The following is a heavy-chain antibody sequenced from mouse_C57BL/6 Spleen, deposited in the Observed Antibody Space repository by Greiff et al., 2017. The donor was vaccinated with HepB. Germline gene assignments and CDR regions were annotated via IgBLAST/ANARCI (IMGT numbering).Heavy chain of an antibody. Sequence: EVQLQESGGDLVKPGGSLKLSCAASGFTFSSYGMSWVRQTPDKRLEWVATISSGGSYTYYPDSVKGRFTISRDNAKNTLYLQMSSLKSEDTAMYYCARVYDGYYPFAYWGQGTLVTVSA. CDR3: ARVYDGYYPFAY. D-gene: IGHD2-3*01. CDR1: GFTFSSYG. J-gene: IGHJ3*01. CDR2: ISSGGSYT. V-gene: IGHV5-6*01.